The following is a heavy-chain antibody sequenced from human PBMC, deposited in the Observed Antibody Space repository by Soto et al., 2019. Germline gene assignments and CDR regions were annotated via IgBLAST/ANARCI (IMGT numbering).Heavy chain of an antibody. CDR1: GFTFNNYG. D-gene: IGHD6-13*01. CDR3: ARRQIPPPTRGAANARGAMDV. V-gene: IGHV3-33*01. Sequence: QVQLVESGGGVVQPGRSLRLSCAASGFTFNNYGMHWVRQAPGKGLEWLAVIWNDGSNSSYANSVKGRFTISSDNSTNTLNLQMSSLRAEDTGVYYCARRQIPPPTRGAANARGAMDVCGHGTTVTVSS. CDR2: IWNDGSNS. J-gene: IGHJ6*02.